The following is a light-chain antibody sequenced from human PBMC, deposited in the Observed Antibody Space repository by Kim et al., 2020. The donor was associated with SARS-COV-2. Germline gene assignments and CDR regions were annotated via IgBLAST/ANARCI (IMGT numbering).Light chain of an antibody. V-gene: IGLV3-1*01. CDR1: KLGLKY. Sequence: SLSPGQPASLTCSEDKLGLKYACWYQQKPGQSPVLVICQDSKRPSGIPERFSGSNSGNTATLTISGTQAMDEADYYCQAWDSSAGVFGGGTQLTDL. J-gene: IGLJ3*02. CDR3: QAWDSSAGV. CDR2: QDS.